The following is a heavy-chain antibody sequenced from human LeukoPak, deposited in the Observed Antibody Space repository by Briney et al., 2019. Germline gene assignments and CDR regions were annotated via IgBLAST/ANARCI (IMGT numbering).Heavy chain of an antibody. CDR1: GGSVSSSSYH. CDR3: ARHITLTGPKDS. Sequence: SETLSLTCTVSGGSVSSSSYHWSWIRQLPGKGLEWIGYIYYSGSTNYNPSLKSRVTISADTSKNQFSLKLSSVTAADTAVYFCARHITLTGPKDSWGQGTLVTVSS. CDR2: IYYSGST. J-gene: IGHJ4*02. D-gene: IGHD3-9*01. V-gene: IGHV4-61*01.